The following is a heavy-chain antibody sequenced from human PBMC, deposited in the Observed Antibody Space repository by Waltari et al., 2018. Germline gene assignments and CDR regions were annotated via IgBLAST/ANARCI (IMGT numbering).Heavy chain of an antibody. CDR3: ARVLRSAWGVWFDP. CDR1: GGSISSSY. V-gene: IGHV4-59*01. J-gene: IGHJ5*02. Sequence: QVQLQESGPGLVKPSETLSLTCTVSGGSISSSYWSWIRQPPGKGLEWIGYIYSSGSFNYNPSLKSRVTISVDTSKNQFSLKLNSVTAADTAVYYCARVLRSAWGVWFDPWGPGTLVIVSS. D-gene: IGHD3-16*01. CDR2: IYSSGSF.